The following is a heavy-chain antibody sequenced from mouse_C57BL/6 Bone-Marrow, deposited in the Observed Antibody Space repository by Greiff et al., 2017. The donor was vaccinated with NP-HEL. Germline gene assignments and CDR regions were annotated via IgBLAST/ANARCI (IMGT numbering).Heavy chain of an antibody. J-gene: IGHJ4*01. Sequence: EVMLVESGGGLVKPGGSLKLSRAASGFTFSDYGMHWVRQAPEKGLEWVAYISSGSSTIYYADTVKGRFTISRDNAKNTLFLQMTSLRSEDTAMYYCARRYRGLYYYAMDYWGQGTSVTVSS. CDR2: ISSGSSTI. V-gene: IGHV5-17*01. CDR3: ARRYRGLYYYAMDY. D-gene: IGHD2-12*01. CDR1: GFTFSDYG.